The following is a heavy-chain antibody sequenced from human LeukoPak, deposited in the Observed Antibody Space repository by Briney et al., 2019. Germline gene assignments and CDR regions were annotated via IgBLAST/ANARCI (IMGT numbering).Heavy chain of an antibody. CDR1: GFTFSSYS. CDR2: ISSSSSYI. V-gene: IGHV3-21*01. D-gene: IGHD5-18*01. CDR3: ARSIGSGLWLDDTGDSYYMDV. Sequence: SGGSLRLSCAASGFTFSSYSMNWVRQAPGKGLEWVSSISSSSSYIYYADSVKGRFTISRDNAKNSLYLQMNSLRAEDTAVYYCARSIGSGLWLDDTGDSYYMDVWGKGTTVTVSS. J-gene: IGHJ6*03.